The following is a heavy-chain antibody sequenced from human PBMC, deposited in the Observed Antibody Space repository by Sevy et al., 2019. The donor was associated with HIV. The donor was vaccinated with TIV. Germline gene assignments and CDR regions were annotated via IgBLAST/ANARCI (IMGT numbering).Heavy chain of an antibody. CDR1: GFTVSSNY. V-gene: IGHV3-53*01. D-gene: IGHD3-10*01. Sequence: GVFLRLSCTASGFTVSSNYMSWVRQAPGKGLEWVSVLYSGGSTYYADSVKGRFTISRDNSKNTLYLQMNSLRAEDTAVYYCARVTVRGFDYWGQGTLVTVSS. CDR2: LYSGGST. CDR3: ARVTVRGFDY. J-gene: IGHJ4*02.